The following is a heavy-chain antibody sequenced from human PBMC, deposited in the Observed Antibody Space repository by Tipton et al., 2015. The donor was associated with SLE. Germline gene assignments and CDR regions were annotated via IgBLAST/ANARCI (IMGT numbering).Heavy chain of an antibody. CDR1: GGSFSDYS. CDR3: ARAPGLERSYYYYYYMDV. Sequence: TLSLTCVVYGGSFSDYSWSWIRQSPGKGLEWIGEINHSGSTNYNPSLKSRVTISVDTSKNQFSLKLSSVTAADTAVYYCARAPGLERSYYYYYYMDVWAKGTTVTVSS. J-gene: IGHJ6*03. V-gene: IGHV4-34*01. D-gene: IGHD1-1*01. CDR2: INHSGST.